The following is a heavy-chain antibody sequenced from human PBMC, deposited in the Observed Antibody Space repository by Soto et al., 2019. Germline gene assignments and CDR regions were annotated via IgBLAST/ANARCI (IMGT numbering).Heavy chain of an antibody. CDR3: ARSGTPTNFDY. CDR2: IIPIFGTA. V-gene: IGHV1-69*13. J-gene: IGHJ4*02. CDR1: GGTFSSYA. Sequence: GASVKVSCKASGGTFSSYAISWVRQAPGQGLEWTGGIIPIFGTANYAQKFQGRVTITADESTSTAYMELSSLRSEDTAVYYCARSGTPTNFDYWGQGTLVTVSS. D-gene: IGHD5-12*01.